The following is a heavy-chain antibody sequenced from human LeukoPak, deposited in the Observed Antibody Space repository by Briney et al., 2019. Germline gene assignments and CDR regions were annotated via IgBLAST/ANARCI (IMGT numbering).Heavy chain of an antibody. Sequence: SETLSLTCTVSGGSISSSSYSWGWTRQPPGKGLEWIGSIYYSGSTYYNPSLKSRVTISVDTSKNQFSLKLSSVTAADTAVYYCATKTAIEVAAAAISYWGQGTLVTVSS. D-gene: IGHD6-13*01. CDR2: IYYSGST. V-gene: IGHV4-39*01. J-gene: IGHJ4*02. CDR1: GGSISSSSYS. CDR3: ATKTAIEVAAAAISY.